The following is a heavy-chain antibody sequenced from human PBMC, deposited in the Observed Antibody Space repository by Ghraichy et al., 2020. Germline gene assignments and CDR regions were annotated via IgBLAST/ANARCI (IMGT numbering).Heavy chain of an antibody. CDR2: FDPEDGET. V-gene: IGHV1-24*01. Sequence: ASVKVSCKVSGYTLTELSMHWVRQAPGKGLEWMGGFDPEDGETIYAQKFQGRVTMTEDTSTDTAYMELSSLRSEDTAVYYCATEDTAMAPFDYWGQGTLVTVSS. J-gene: IGHJ4*02. D-gene: IGHD5-18*01. CDR1: GYTLTELS. CDR3: ATEDTAMAPFDY.